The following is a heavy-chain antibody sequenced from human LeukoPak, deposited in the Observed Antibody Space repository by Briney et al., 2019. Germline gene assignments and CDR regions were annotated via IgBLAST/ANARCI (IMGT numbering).Heavy chain of an antibody. Sequence: GGSLRLSCAASGFTFSGSAMHWVRQASGKGLEWVGRIRSKANSYATAYAASVKGRFTISGDDSKNTAYLQMNSLKTEDTAVYYCTRRNYYDSSGYYEGYYYYMDVWGKGTTVTVSS. J-gene: IGHJ6*03. D-gene: IGHD3-22*01. CDR2: IRSKANSYAT. V-gene: IGHV3-73*01. CDR1: GFTFSGSA. CDR3: TRRNYYDSSGYYEGYYYYMDV.